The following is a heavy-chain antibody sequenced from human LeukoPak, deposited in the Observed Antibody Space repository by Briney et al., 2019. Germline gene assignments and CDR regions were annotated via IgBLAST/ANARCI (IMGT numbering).Heavy chain of an antibody. Sequence: ASVKVSCKASGYTFTDYYMHWVRQAPGQGFEWMGWINPNDGDTSYAQEFQGRVTMTRDTSISTAHMEVSRLRSDDTAVYYCARANFLYCSSTTCLFDYWGQGTLVTVSS. V-gene: IGHV1-2*02. CDR1: GYTFTDYY. CDR3: ARANFLYCSSTTCLFDY. CDR2: INPNDGDT. J-gene: IGHJ4*02. D-gene: IGHD2-2*01.